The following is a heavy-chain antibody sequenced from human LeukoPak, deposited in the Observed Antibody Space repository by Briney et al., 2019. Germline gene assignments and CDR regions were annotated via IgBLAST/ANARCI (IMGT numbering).Heavy chain of an antibody. Sequence: PSQTLSLTCTVSGGSISSGDYYWSWIRQPPGKGLEWIGYIYYSGSTYYNPPLKSRVTISVDTSKNQFSLKLSSVTAADTAVYYCARALLATVTTGFDYWGQGTLVTVSS. J-gene: IGHJ4*02. D-gene: IGHD4-17*01. CDR1: GGSISSGDYY. V-gene: IGHV4-30-4*08. CDR2: IYYSGST. CDR3: ARALLATVTTGFDY.